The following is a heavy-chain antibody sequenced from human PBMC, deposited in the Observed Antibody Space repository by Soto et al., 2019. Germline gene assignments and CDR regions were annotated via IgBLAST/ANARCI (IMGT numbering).Heavy chain of an antibody. CDR2: IYYSGST. D-gene: IGHD5-18*01. J-gene: IGHJ5*02. CDR1: GGSISSYY. V-gene: IGHV4-59*01. Sequence: PSETLSLTCTVSGGSISSYYWSWIRQPPGKGLEWIGYIYYSGSTNYNPSLKSRVTISVDTSKNQFSLKLSSVTAADTAVYYCARARIQNPDVYSWFDPWGQGTLVTVSS. CDR3: ARARIQNPDVYSWFDP.